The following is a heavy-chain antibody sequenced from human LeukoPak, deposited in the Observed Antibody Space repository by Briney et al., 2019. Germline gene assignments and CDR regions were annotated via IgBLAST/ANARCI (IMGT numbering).Heavy chain of an antibody. D-gene: IGHD1-26*01. J-gene: IGHJ4*02. CDR3: ARGGWELPEGSLDY. CDR1: GGSFSGYY. Sequence: SETLSLTCAVYGGSFSGYYWSWIRQPPGKGLEWIGEINHSGSTNSNPSLKSRVTISVDASKNQFSLKLSSVTAADTAVYYCARGGWELPEGSLDYWGQRTLVTVSS. CDR2: INHSGST. V-gene: IGHV4-34*01.